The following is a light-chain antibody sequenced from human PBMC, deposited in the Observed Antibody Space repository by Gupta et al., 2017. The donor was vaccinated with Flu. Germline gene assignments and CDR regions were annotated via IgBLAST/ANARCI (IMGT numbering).Light chain of an antibody. V-gene: IGLV2-14*01. Sequence: IIISCTGTSSDIGFDNYISWYQQHPGKAHKLLIFEVNTRPAGIASRFSDSKSDNTASLTISGRQKEDEADYYCSSFPETNARVFGGGTKVTVL. CDR1: SSDIGFDNY. CDR3: SSFPETNARV. CDR2: EVN. J-gene: IGLJ3*02.